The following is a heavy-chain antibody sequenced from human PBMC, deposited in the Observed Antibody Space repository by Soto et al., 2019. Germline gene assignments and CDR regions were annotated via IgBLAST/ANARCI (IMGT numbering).Heavy chain of an antibody. CDR3: ARSRSGAVADSFDF. D-gene: IGHD3-3*01. J-gene: IGHJ4*02. Sequence: GGSLRLSCAASGFTFSRYAIHWVRQAPGKGLEWVAVISRDGSNKYYVDSVKGRFTISRENSRNTLYLQMNSLRDEDAAMYYCARSRSGAVADSFDFWGQGTLVTVSS. CDR1: GFTFSRYA. V-gene: IGHV3-30*04. CDR2: ISRDGSNK.